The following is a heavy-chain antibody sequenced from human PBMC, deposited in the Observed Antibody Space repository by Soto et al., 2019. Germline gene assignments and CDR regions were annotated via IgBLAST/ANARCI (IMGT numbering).Heavy chain of an antibody. CDR1: GDTFSTSA. J-gene: IGHJ6*02. CDR2: IMPVFATP. V-gene: IGHV1-69*05. CDR3: ARDKDRQQLGGNYYYILDV. Sequence: VQLMQSGAEVKKPGSSVKVSCKASGDTFSTSAISWVRQAPGEGLEWVGGIMPVFATPDYAQKFQGRVTLSTDXXTTTAYLELTSLTTDDTAVYYCARDKDRQQLGGNYYYILDVWGQGTAITVSS. D-gene: IGHD3-3*02.